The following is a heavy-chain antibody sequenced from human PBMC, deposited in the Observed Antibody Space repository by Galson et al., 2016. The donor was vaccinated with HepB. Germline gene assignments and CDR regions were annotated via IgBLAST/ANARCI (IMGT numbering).Heavy chain of an antibody. CDR1: GFTFSDYY. Sequence: SLRLSCAASGFTFSDYYMSWIRRAPGKGLEWLSYISSSRRTIHYADSVKGRFTISRDNAKNSLYLQMDSLRAEDTAVYYCASEGDTAMLTANYYFDYWGQGTLVTVSS. D-gene: IGHD5-18*01. V-gene: IGHV3-11*04. CDR3: ASEGDTAMLTANYYFDY. CDR2: ISSSRRTI. J-gene: IGHJ4*02.